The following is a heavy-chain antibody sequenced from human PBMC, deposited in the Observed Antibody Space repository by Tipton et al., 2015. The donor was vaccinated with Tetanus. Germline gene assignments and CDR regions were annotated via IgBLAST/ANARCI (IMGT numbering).Heavy chain of an antibody. CDR3: ARAEGTSIRYSSSWYPFVYGMDV. J-gene: IGHJ6*02. CDR1: GFTFSSYW. CDR2: INSDGSST. Sequence: LSLTCAASGFTFSSYWMHWVRQAPGKGLVWVSRINSDGSSTSYADSVKGRFTISRDNAKNTLYLQMNSLRAEDTAVYYCARAEGTSIRYSSSWYPFVYGMDVWGQGTTVTVSS. D-gene: IGHD6-13*01. V-gene: IGHV3-74*01.